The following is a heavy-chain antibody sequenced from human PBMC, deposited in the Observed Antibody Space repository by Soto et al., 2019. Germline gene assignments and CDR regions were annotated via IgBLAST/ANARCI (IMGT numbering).Heavy chain of an antibody. CDR3: ARDQLYYNDISGRPLNAFDV. Sequence: GGSLRLSCAASGFTFSTYWMSWVRQAPGKGLEWVANIHQEGSEQYYVDSVKGRFTISRDNAKNSLYLQMNSLRAEDTAVYYCARDQLYYNDISGRPLNAFDVWGQGTMVTVSS. V-gene: IGHV3-7*01. CDR1: GFTFSTYW. D-gene: IGHD3-22*01. J-gene: IGHJ3*01. CDR2: IHQEGSEQ.